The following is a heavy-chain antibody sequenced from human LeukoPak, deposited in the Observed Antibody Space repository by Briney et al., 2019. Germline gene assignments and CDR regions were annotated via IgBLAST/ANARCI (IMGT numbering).Heavy chain of an antibody. V-gene: IGHV3-15*01. CDR3: TTLYCSSTSCQDY. CDR2: IKSKTDGGTT. J-gene: IGHJ4*02. Sequence: GGSLRLSCAASGFTFSNAWMSWVRQAPGKGLEWVGRIKSKTDGGTTDYAAPVKGRFTISRDDSKNTLYLQMNSLKTEDTAVYYCTTLYCSSTSCQDYWGQGTLVTVSS. CDR1: GFTFSNAW. D-gene: IGHD2-2*01.